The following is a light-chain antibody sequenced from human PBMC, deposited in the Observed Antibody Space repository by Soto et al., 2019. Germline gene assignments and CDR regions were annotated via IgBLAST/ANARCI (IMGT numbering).Light chain of an antibody. V-gene: IGLV3-9*01. CDR1: NIGNKN. Sequence: SYELTQPLSVSVALGQTARITCEGNNIGNKNVHWYQQRPGQAPVLVIYRDFNRPSGIPARFSGSNSVNTATLTISSAQAGDEADYYCQVWDSGGVVFGGGTKVTVL. J-gene: IGLJ2*01. CDR3: QVWDSGGVV. CDR2: RDF.